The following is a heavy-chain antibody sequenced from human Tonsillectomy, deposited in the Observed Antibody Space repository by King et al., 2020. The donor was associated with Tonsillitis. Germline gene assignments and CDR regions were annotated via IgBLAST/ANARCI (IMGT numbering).Heavy chain of an antibody. CDR2: IIPIFGTA. CDR1: GGTFSSYA. V-gene: IGHV1-69*01. J-gene: IGHJ4*02. Sequence: QVQLVESGAEVKKPGSSVKVSCKASGGTFSSYAISWVRQAPGQGLEWMGGIIPIFGTANYAQKFQGRVTITADESTSTAYMELSSLRSEDTAVYYCAGSRYCSSTSCPTELYYFDYWGQGTLVTVSS. CDR3: AGSRYCSSTSCPTELYYFDY. D-gene: IGHD2-2*01.